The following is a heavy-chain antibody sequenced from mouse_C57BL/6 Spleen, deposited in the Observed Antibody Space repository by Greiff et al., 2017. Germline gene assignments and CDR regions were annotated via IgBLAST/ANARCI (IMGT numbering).Heavy chain of an antibody. CDR3: ARGYDYDGRDYLDD. D-gene: IGHD2-4*01. CDR2: INPSSGYT. CDR1: GYTFTSYT. J-gene: IGHJ2*01. V-gene: IGHV1-4*01. Sequence: QVQLQQSGAELARPGASVKMSCKASGYTFTSYTMHWVKQRPGQGLEWIGYINPSSGYTKYNQKFKDKATLTADKSSSTAYMQLSSRTSEDSAVYYCARGYDYDGRDYLDDWGQGTTLTVAT.